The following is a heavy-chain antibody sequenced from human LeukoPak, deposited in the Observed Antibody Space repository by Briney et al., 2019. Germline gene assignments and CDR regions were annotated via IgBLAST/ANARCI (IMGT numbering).Heavy chain of an antibody. D-gene: IGHD6-19*01. CDR2: IYYSGST. CDR3: ASSGYSSGWYDY. Sequence: SETLSLTCTVSGGSISSYYWSWIRQPPGKGLEWIGYIYYSGSTNYNPSLKSRVTISVDTSKNQFSLKLSSVTAADTAVYYCASSGYSSGWYDYWGQGTLVTVSS. CDR1: GGSISSYY. V-gene: IGHV4-59*01. J-gene: IGHJ4*02.